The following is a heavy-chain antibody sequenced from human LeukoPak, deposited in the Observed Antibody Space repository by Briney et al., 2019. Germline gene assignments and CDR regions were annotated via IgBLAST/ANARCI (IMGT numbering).Heavy chain of an antibody. CDR1: RFSLSRYN. J-gene: IGHJ4*02. Sequence: PGGSLRLSCSASRFSLSRYNMHWVRQAPGKGLEFVSGVSSDWGTTDYADSARDRFTISRDNSKNTLYLQMSSLRDEDTAIYYCVRGLYGLGWDYWGPGTLVTVSS. V-gene: IGHV3-64D*06. CDR3: VRGLYGLGWDY. D-gene: IGHD3-10*01. CDR2: VSSDWGTT.